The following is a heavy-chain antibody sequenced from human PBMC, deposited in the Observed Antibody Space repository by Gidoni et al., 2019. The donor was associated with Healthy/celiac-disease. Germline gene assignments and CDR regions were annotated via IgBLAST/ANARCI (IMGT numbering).Heavy chain of an antibody. V-gene: IGHV4-39*01. CDR3: ARLSQIAVAGPFDY. D-gene: IGHD6-19*01. Sequence: QLQLQESGPGLVKPSETLSLTCTVSGGSISSSSYYWGWIRQPPGKGLEWIGSIYYSGSTYYNPSLKSRVTISVDTSKNQFSLKLSSVTAADTAVYYCARLSQIAVAGPFDYWGQGTLVTVSS. CDR1: GGSISSSSYY. J-gene: IGHJ4*02. CDR2: IYYSGST.